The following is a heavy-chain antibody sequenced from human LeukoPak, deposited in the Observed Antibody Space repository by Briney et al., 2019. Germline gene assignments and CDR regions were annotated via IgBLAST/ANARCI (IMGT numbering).Heavy chain of an antibody. D-gene: IGHD3-22*01. Sequence: SETLSLTCTVSGGSISSSSYYWGWIRQPPGKGLEWIGSIYYSGSTYYNPSLKSRVTIPVDTSKNQFSLKLSSVTAADTAVYYCARQYDDSSGNRYYYYGMDVWGQGTTVTVSS. J-gene: IGHJ6*02. V-gene: IGHV4-39*01. CDR2: IYYSGST. CDR3: ARQYDDSSGNRYYYYGMDV. CDR1: GGSISSSSYY.